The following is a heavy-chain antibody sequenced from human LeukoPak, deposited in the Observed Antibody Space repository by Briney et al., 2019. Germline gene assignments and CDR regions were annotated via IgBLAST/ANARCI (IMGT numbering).Heavy chain of an antibody. CDR2: MNPNSGNT. CDR3: ARGRGGIATAGKDY. D-gene: IGHD6-13*01. CDR1: GYTFTSYD. V-gene: IGHV1-8*01. Sequence: ASVKVSCKASGYTFTSYDINWVRQATGQGLEWMGWMNPNSGNTGYAQKFQGRVTMTRNTSISTTYMELSSLRSEDTAVYYCARGRGGIATAGKDYWGQGTLVTVSS. J-gene: IGHJ4*02.